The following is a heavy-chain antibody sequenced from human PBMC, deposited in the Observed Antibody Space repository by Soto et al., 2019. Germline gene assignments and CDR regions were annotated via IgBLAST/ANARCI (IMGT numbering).Heavy chain of an antibody. D-gene: IGHD6-19*01. V-gene: IGHV4-4*07. CDR1: GDSISSYY. Sequence: QVQVQESGPGLVKPSETLSLTCSVSGDSISSYYWSWIRQPAGRGLEWIGRIYTSGDANYNPSLKRRVTLSVDTSTIQFSLTLSSVTAAVTAVDYCAREYTETVAGPTPFYFDYWGQGTLVTVSS. CDR2: IYTSGDA. CDR3: AREYTETVAGPTPFYFDY. J-gene: IGHJ4*02.